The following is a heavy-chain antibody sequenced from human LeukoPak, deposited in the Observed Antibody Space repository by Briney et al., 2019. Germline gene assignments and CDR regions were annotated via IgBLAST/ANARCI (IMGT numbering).Heavy chain of an antibody. CDR3: ARASGYYDSSGYPSFDY. CDR1: GGSTSSSSYY. V-gene: IGHV4-39*07. CDR2: IYYSGST. Sequence: SETLSLTCTVSGGSTSSSSYYWGWIRQPPGKGLEWIGSIYYSGSTYYNPSLKSRVTISVDTSKNQFSLKLSSVTAADTAVYYCARASGYYDSSGYPSFDYWGQGTLVTVSS. J-gene: IGHJ4*02. D-gene: IGHD3-22*01.